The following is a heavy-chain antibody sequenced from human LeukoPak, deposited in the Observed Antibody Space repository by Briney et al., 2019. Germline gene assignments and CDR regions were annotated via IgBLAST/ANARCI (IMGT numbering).Heavy chain of an antibody. V-gene: IGHV1-8*01. CDR1: GYTFTNYD. Sequence: ASVKVSCTTSGYTFTNYDINWVRQATGQGLEWLGWMSRNNGNTGYAQKFQGRVTMTRDTPINTAYMELSSLRSEDTAVYYCASNPPRTGDFNSWGQGALVTVSS. J-gene: IGHJ4*02. D-gene: IGHD7-27*01. CDR2: MSRNNGNT. CDR3: ASNPPRTGDFNS.